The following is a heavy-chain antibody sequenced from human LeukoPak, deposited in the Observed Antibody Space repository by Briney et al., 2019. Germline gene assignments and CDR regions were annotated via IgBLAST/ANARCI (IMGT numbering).Heavy chain of an antibody. J-gene: IGHJ4*02. D-gene: IGHD4-11*01. CDR1: GDSISSTTYW. V-gene: IGHV4-39*01. Sequence: SETLSLTCTVSGDSISSTTYWWGWIRQSPGKGLEWIGSMSYVGITSYNPSLKCRATISVDTSKNQFSLMLNSVTAADTAVYYCTRLPLDYSLDHWGQGTPVSVSS. CDR2: MSYVGIT. CDR3: TRLPLDYSLDH.